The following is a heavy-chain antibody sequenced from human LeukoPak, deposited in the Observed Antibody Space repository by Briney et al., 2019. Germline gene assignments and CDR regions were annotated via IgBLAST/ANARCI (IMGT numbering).Heavy chain of an antibody. Sequence: GASVKVSCKTSGYTFIAYYLHWVRQAPGQGLEWMGWLNPGPGGTLYAQKFQGRVTMTRDMSMTTAYMELTELRSDDTAVYYCAAQRDPRPFDHRGQGTLITVSS. J-gene: IGHJ4*02. CDR2: LNPGPGGT. CDR1: GYTFIAYY. V-gene: IGHV1-2*02. CDR3: AAQRDPRPFDH. D-gene: IGHD5-24*01.